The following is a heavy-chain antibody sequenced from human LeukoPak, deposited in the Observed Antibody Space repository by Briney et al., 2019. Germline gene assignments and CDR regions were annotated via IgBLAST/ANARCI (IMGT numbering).Heavy chain of an antibody. V-gene: IGHV5-51*01. CDR2: IYPGDSDT. D-gene: IGHD3-10*01. Sequence: PGESLKISCKGSGYSFTSYWIGWVRQMPGKGLEWMGIIYPGDSDTRYSPSFQGQVTISADKSISTAYLQWSSLKASDTAMYYCARLTQITMVRGVIIPTYYYMDVWGKGTTVTISS. J-gene: IGHJ6*03. CDR3: ARLTQITMVRGVIIPTYYYMDV. CDR1: GYSFTSYW.